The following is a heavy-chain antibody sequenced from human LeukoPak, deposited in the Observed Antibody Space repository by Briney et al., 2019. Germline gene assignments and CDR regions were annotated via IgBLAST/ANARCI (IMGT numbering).Heavy chain of an antibody. V-gene: IGHV3-48*03. CDR2: ISSSGSTI. CDR3: ARELAYDYVWGSYRDY. CDR1: GFTFSSYE. Sequence: PGGSLRLSCAASGFTFSSYEMNWVRQAPGKGLEWVSYISSSGSTIYYADSVKGRFTISRDNAKNPLYLQMNCLRAEDTAVYYCARELAYDYVWGSYRDYWGQGTLVTVSS. J-gene: IGHJ4*02. D-gene: IGHD3-16*01.